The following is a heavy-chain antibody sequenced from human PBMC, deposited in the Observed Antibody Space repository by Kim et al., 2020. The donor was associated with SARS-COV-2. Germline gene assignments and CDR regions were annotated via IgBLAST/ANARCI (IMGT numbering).Heavy chain of an antibody. V-gene: IGHV6-1*01. CDR1: GDSVSSNSAA. CDR3: ARDEGVYSSSYYYGMDV. D-gene: IGHD6-13*01. CDR2: TYYRSKWYN. Sequence: SQTLSLTCAISGDSVSSNSAAWNWIRQSPSRGLEWLGRTYYRSKWYNDYAVSVKSRITINPDTSKNQFSLQLNSVTPEDTAVYYCARDEGVYSSSYYYGMDVWGQGTTVTVSS. J-gene: IGHJ6*02.